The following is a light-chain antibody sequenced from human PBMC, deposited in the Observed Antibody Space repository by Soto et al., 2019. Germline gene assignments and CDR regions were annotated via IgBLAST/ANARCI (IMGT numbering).Light chain of an antibody. Sequence: QSALTQPASVSGSLGQSITLSCTGTSSDVGGYDYVSWYQQRPGKAPELIIFEVNNRPSGVSDRFSGSKSGNTASLAISGLQADDEADYYCSSYTSTFTRVAFGGGTKLTVL. V-gene: IGLV2-14*03. CDR2: EVN. CDR3: SSYTSTFTRVA. J-gene: IGLJ2*01. CDR1: SSDVGGYDY.